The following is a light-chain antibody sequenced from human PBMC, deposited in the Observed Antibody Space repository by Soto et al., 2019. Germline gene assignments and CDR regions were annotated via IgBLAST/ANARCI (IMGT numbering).Light chain of an antibody. CDR2: GAS. CDR1: QSVGSNY. CDR3: QKYNSAPLT. Sequence: EIVLTQSPGTLSLSPGERATLSCRASQSVGSNYSAWYQQKPGQAPRLLIYGASSRATGIPGRFSGSGSGTDFTLTINRLEPEDVAAYYCQKYNSAPLTFGGGTKVDIK. J-gene: IGKJ4*01. V-gene: IGKV3-20*01.